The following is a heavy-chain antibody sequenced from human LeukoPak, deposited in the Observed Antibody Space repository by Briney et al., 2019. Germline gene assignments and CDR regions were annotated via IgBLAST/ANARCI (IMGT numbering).Heavy chain of an antibody. J-gene: IGHJ4*02. Sequence: SETLSLTCAVYGGSFSGYYWSWIRQPPGKGLEWIREINHSGSTNYNPSLKSRVTISVDTSKNQFSLKLSSVTAADTAVYYCATYYYDSSGYHDYWGQGTLVTVSS. CDR3: ATYYYDSSGYHDY. CDR1: GGSFSGYY. CDR2: INHSGST. D-gene: IGHD3-22*01. V-gene: IGHV4-34*01.